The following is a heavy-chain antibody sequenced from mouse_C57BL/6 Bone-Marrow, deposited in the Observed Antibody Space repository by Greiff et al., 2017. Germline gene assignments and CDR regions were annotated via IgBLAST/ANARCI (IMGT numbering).Heavy chain of an antibody. J-gene: IGHJ2*01. CDR2: INSDGGST. CDR1: EYEFTSHD. D-gene: IGHD1-1*01. CDR3: ASYYYGRDY. Sequence: EVQRVESGGGLVQPGESLKLSCESSEYEFTSHDMSWVRQTPEKRLELVATINSDGGSTYYPDTMERRFIITRDNTEKTLYLQMSSLRSDDTTLYYCASYYYGRDYWGQGTTLTVSS. V-gene: IGHV5-2*01.